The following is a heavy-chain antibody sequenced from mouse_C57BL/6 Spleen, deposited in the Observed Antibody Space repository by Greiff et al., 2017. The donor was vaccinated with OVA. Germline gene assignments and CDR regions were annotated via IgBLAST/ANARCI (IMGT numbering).Heavy chain of an antibody. CDR2: IRNKANGYTT. CDR1: GFTFPDYY. Sequence: DVHLVESGGGLVQPGGSLSLSCAASGFTFPDYYMSWVRQPPGKALEWLGFIRNKANGYTTEYSASVKGRFTISRDNSQNILYLQMNALRAEDSATYYCARYYYGSRWYFDVWGTGTTVTVPS. D-gene: IGHD1-1*01. CDR3: ARYYYGSRWYFDV. V-gene: IGHV7-3*01. J-gene: IGHJ1*03.